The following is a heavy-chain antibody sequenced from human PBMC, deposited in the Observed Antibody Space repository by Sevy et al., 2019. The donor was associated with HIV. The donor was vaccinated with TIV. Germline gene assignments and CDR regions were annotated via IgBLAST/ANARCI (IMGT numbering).Heavy chain of an antibody. Sequence: GGSLRLSCAASGFTFSSYWMSWVRQAPGKGLEWVANIKQDGSEKYYVDSVKGRFTISRDNAKNSLYLQMNSLRAEDTAVYYCARDRFSTVGIYYYYGMDVWGQGTTVTVSS. D-gene: IGHD2-21*01. V-gene: IGHV3-7*03. CDR3: ARDRFSTVGIYYYYGMDV. CDR2: IKQDGSEK. J-gene: IGHJ6*02. CDR1: GFTFSSYW.